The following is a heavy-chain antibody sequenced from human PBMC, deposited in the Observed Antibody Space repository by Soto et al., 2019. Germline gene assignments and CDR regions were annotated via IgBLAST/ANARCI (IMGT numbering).Heavy chain of an antibody. J-gene: IGHJ3*02. CDR3: ARVSGELRSAFDI. CDR1: GGTFSSYA. D-gene: IGHD1-26*01. CDR2: IIPIFGTA. Sequence: GASVKVSCKASGGTFSSYAISWLRQSPGQGLEWMGGIIPIFGTANYAQKLQGRVTITADESTSTAYMELSSLRSEDTAVYYCARVSGELRSAFDIWGQGTMVTVSS. V-gene: IGHV1-69*13.